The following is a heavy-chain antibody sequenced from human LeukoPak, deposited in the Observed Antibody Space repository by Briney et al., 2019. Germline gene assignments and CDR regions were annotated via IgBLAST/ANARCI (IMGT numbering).Heavy chain of an antibody. CDR3: ARSYTAMVLVDY. CDR2: IYYSGST. D-gene: IGHD5-18*01. V-gene: IGHV4-39*07. J-gene: IGHJ4*02. Sequence: PSETLSLTCTVSGGYISSSSYYWGWIRQPPGKGLEWIGSIYYSGSTYYNPSLKSRVTISVDTSKNQFSLELSSVTAADTAVYYCARSYTAMVLVDYWGQGTLVTVSS. CDR1: GGYISSSSYY.